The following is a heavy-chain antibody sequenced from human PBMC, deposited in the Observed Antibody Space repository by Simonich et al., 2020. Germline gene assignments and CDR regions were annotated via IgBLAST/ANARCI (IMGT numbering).Heavy chain of an antibody. Sequence: QVQLQESGPGLVKPSETLSLTCAVSGYSISRGYYWAWIRQPPGKGLEGIGSIYHRGSTDDNPSLKSRVTISVDTSKNQFSLKLSSVTAADTAVYYCARVGYSNYYYYGMDVWGQGTTVTVSS. J-gene: IGHJ6*02. CDR1: GYSISRGYY. D-gene: IGHD6-13*01. CDR3: ARVGYSNYYYYGMDV. CDR2: IYHRGST. V-gene: IGHV4-38-2*01.